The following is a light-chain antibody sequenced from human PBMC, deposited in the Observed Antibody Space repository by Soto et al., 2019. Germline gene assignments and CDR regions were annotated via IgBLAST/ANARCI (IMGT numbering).Light chain of an antibody. J-gene: IGKJ1*01. V-gene: IGKV1-39*01. CDR2: TTS. CDR1: QSINRF. Sequence: DIQMTQSPSSLSASVGDRVTITCRASQSINRFLNWYQQKPGKAPNLLIYTTSNLESGVPSRFSGSGAGTDFTLTISRLQPEDFATYFCQQGYSRPRTFGQGTKVDIK. CDR3: QQGYSRPRT.